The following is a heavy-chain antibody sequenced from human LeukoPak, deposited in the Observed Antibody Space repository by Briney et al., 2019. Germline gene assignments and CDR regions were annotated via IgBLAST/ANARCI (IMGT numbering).Heavy chain of an antibody. V-gene: IGHV3-23*01. CDR1: GFTFSSYA. D-gene: IGHD5-24*01. Sequence: GGSLRLSCAASGFTFSSYAMSWVRQAPRKGLEWVSAISGSGGSTYYADSVKGRFTISRDNSKNTLYLQMNSLRAEDTAVYYCARDGYNAFDYWGQGTLVTVSS. CDR2: ISGSGGST. CDR3: ARDGYNAFDY. J-gene: IGHJ4*02.